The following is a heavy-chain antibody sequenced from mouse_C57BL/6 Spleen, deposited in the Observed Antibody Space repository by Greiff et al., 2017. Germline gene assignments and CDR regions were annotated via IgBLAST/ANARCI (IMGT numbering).Heavy chain of an antibody. Sequence: EVKLVESGPELVKPGASVKISCKASGYSFTDYYMNWVKQSNGKSLEWIGVINPNYGTTSYNQKFKGKATLAVDQSSSTAYMQLNSLTSEDSAVYYCARWGGYCNYDYWGQGTTLTVSS. CDR1: GYSFTDYY. D-gene: IGHD2-1*01. J-gene: IGHJ2*01. CDR2: INPNYGTT. V-gene: IGHV1-39*01. CDR3: ARWGGYCNYDY.